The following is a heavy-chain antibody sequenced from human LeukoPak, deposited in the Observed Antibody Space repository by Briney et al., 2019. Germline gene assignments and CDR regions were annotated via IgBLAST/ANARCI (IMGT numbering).Heavy chain of an antibody. D-gene: IGHD4-17*01. V-gene: IGHV1-18*01. J-gene: IGHJ4*02. CDR1: GYTFTNYG. CDR2: ISAYNGNT. CDR3: ARTTATTVDY. Sequence: GASVKVSCKASGYTFTNYGISWVRQAPGQGLEWMGWISAYNGNTNYTQKLQGRVTMTTDTSTSTAYMELRSLRSDYTAMYYCARTTATTVDYWGQGTLVTVSS.